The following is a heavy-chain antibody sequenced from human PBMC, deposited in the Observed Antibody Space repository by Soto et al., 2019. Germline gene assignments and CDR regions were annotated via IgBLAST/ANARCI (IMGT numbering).Heavy chain of an antibody. D-gene: IGHD2-15*01. CDR3: AKARRDIVVVVAATYLDY. Sequence: GGSLRLSCAASGFTFSSYAMSWVRQAPGKGLEWVSAISGSGGSTYYADSVKGRFTISRDNSKNTLYLQMNSLRAEDTAVYYCAKARRDIVVVVAATYLDYWGQGTLVTVSS. CDR1: GFTFSSYA. V-gene: IGHV3-23*01. J-gene: IGHJ4*02. CDR2: ISGSGGST.